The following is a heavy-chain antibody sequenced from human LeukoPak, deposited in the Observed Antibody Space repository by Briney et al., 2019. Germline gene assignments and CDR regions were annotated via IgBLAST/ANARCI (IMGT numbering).Heavy chain of an antibody. CDR3: ARGADYSNQPWFDY. V-gene: IGHV4-34*01. D-gene: IGHD4-11*01. Sequence: SETLSLTCAVYGGSFSGYYWSWIRQPPGKGLEWIGEINHSGSTNYNPSLKSRVTISVDTSKNQFSLKLSSVTAADTAVYYYARGADYSNQPWFDYWGQGTLVTVSS. J-gene: IGHJ4*02. CDR2: INHSGST. CDR1: GGSFSGYY.